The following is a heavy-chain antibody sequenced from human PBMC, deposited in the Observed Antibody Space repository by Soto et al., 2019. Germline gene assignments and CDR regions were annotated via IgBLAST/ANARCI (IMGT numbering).Heavy chain of an antibody. CDR2: INPSGGST. J-gene: IGHJ4*02. D-gene: IGHD2-15*01. CDR1: GYTFTSYY. Sequence: ASVKVSCKASGYTFTSYYMHWVREAPGQGLEWMGIINPSGGSTSYAQKFQGRVTMTRDTSTSTVYMELSSLRSEDTAVYYCARPSEYCNGGSCYLFDHWRQGTLATDPS. V-gene: IGHV1-46*03. CDR3: ARPSEYCNGGSCYLFDH.